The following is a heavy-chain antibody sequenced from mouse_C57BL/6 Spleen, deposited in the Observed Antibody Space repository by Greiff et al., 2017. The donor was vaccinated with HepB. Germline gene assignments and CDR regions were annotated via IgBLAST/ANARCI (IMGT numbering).Heavy chain of an antibody. CDR2: IWDDGST. V-gene: IGHV2-3*01. J-gene: IGHJ4*01. CDR1: GFSFTSYG. CDR3: AKGGYYAMDY. Sequence: QVQLQQSGPGLVEPSQTLSITCTVSGFSFTSYGVSWVRQPPGKGLEWVGVIWDDGSTNYHTALISRVSISKDNSKSKVFLKLSSLQTDDTATYYCAKGGYYAMDYWGQGTSVTVSS.